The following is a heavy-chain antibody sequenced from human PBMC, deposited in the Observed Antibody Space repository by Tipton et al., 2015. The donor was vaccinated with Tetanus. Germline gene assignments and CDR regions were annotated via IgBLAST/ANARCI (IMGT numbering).Heavy chain of an antibody. CDR1: GFIVSSHY. V-gene: IGHV3-53*01. J-gene: IGHJ4*02. D-gene: IGHD1-26*01. Sequence: SLRLSCVASGFIVSSHYMSWVRQAPGKGLEWVSVMYSGGDTYYVDSVKGRFTSSRDNSKNIHYLEMSSLRAEDTAVYYCARWLEGSIAELDYWGQGALVTVSS. CDR2: MYSGGDT. CDR3: ARWLEGSIAELDY.